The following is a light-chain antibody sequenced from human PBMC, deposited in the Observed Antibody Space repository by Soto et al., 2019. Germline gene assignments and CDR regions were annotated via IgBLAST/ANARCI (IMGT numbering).Light chain of an antibody. V-gene: IGKV3-20*01. J-gene: IGKJ5*01. CDR1: QSVSNNY. Sequence: EIVLTQSPGTLSLSPGERATLSCRASQSVSNNYLAWYQQKPGQAPRLLIYGASSRATGIPDRFSGSGSGTDFTLTISRLEPEDFAVYYCQQYGSSPITFSQGTRLEI. CDR3: QQYGSSPIT. CDR2: GAS.